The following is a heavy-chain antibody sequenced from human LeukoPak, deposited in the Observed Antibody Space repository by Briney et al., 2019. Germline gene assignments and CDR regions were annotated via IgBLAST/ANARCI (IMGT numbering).Heavy chain of an antibody. J-gene: IGHJ4*02. D-gene: IGHD3-9*01. CDR1: GYTFTSYG. CDR2: ISAYNGNT. CDR3: ARGAGLRYFDWLSIEYYFDY. V-gene: IGHV1-18*01. Sequence: GASVKVSCKASGYTFTSYGISWVRQAPGQGLEWMGWISAYNGNTNYAQKLQGRVTMTTDTSTSTAYMELRSLRSDDTAVYYCARGAGLRYFDWLSIEYYFDYWGQGTLVTVS.